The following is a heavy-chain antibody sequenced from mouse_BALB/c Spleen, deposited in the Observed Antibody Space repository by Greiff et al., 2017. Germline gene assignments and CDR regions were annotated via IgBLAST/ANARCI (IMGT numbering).Heavy chain of an antibody. V-gene: IGHV1-87*01. CDR1: GYTFTSYW. CDR2: IYPGDGDT. J-gene: IGHJ3*01. CDR3: ARNWDEAWFAY. Sequence: VKLMESGAELARPGASVKLSCKASGYTFTSYWMQWVKQRPGQGLEWIGAIYPGDGDTRYTQKFKGKATLTADKSSSTAYMQLSSLASEDSAVYYCARNWDEAWFAYWGQGTLVTVSA. D-gene: IGHD4-1*01.